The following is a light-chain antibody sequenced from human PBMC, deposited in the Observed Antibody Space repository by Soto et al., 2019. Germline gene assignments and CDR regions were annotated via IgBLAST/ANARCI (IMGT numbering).Light chain of an antibody. CDR1: SSNIGSKS. CDR3: AAWDDSLNVLV. Sequence: QSVLTQPPPVSGTPGQRVNMSCSGSSSNIGSKSVSWYQHLPQTAPKLLIYSNNQRPSGVPGRFSGSKSGTSASLAISGLQSDDETQYYCAAWDDSLNVLVFGGGTKLTVL. CDR2: SNN. J-gene: IGLJ2*01. V-gene: IGLV1-44*01.